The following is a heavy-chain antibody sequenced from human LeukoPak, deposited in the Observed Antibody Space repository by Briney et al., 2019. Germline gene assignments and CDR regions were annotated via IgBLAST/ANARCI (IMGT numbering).Heavy chain of an antibody. V-gene: IGHV1-18*01. CDR3: TRDRVGGDLTGESLY. D-gene: IGHD1-14*01. Sequence: ASVKVSCKTSGHIFNNFGITWVRQAPGQGLEWMAWISAFNGNTVYTQKVQGRLTLTTDTSTSTAFMELRNLKSDDTGIYYCTRDRVGGDLTGESLYWGQGTLVTVS. CDR1: GHIFNNFG. J-gene: IGHJ4*02. CDR2: ISAFNGNT.